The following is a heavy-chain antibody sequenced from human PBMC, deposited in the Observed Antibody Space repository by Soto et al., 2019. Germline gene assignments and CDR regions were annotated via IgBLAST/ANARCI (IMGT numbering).Heavy chain of an antibody. CDR3: ATGMYCSGGSCSDY. D-gene: IGHD2-15*01. CDR1: GYTLTELS. V-gene: IGHV1-24*01. Sequence: ASVKVSCKVSGYTLTELSMHWVRQAPGKGLEWMGGFDPEDGETIYAQKFQGRVTMTEDTSTDTAYMELSSLRSEDTAVYYCATGMYCSGGSCSDYWGQGTLVTVSS. J-gene: IGHJ4*02. CDR2: FDPEDGET.